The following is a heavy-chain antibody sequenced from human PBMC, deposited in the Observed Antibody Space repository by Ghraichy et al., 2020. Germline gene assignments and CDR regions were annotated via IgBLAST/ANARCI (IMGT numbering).Heavy chain of an antibody. V-gene: IGHV4-39*01. CDR1: GASISTSDYY. D-gene: IGHD3-10*01. CDR2: VYYTGST. CDR3: VGLFRAGAVIHY. Sequence: SETLSLTCTVSGASISTSDYYWGWIRQPPGKGLEWPGSVYYTGSTYYNPSLKSRVTTSIDTSRNQFSLIRNFVTAADAAVYLGVGLFRAGAVIHYWGQGTLVTVSS. J-gene: IGHJ4*02.